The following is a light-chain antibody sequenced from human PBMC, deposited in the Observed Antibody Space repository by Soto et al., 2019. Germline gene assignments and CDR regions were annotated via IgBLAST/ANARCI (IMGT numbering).Light chain of an antibody. Sequence: SYELTQPPSVSVAPGKTARITCGGNNIGSKSVHWYQQKPDQAPVLVIYYDSDRPSGIPERFSGSNSGNTATLTISRVEAGDEADYYCQGWDSSSDHPVFGGGTKLTVL. CDR1: NIGSKS. J-gene: IGLJ3*02. CDR3: QGWDSSSDHPV. V-gene: IGLV3-21*04. CDR2: YDS.